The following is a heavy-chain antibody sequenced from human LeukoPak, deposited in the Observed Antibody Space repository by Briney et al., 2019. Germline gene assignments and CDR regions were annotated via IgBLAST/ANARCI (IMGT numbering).Heavy chain of an antibody. Sequence: ASVKVSCKASGYTFTGYYMHWVRQAPGQGLEWMGWINPNSGGTNYAQKFQGRVTMTRDTSISTAYMELSRLRSDDTAVYYCARDNGRRAAESYFDYWGQGTLVTVS. D-gene: IGHD2-15*01. J-gene: IGHJ4*02. CDR3: ARDNGRRAAESYFDY. CDR2: INPNSGGT. CDR1: GYTFTGYY. V-gene: IGHV1-2*02.